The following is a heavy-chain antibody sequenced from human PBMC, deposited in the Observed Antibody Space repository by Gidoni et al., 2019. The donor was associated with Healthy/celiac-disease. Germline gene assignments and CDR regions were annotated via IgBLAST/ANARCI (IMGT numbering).Heavy chain of an antibody. CDR3: AKGAERSSWYNYGYYMDV. D-gene: IGHD6-13*01. CDR2: ISGSGGST. V-gene: IGHV3-23*04. J-gene: IGHJ6*03. CDR1: GFTFSSYA. Sequence: EVQLVESGGGLVQPGGSLRLSCAASGFTFSSYAMGWVRQAPGKGLGWVSAISGSGGSTYYADSVKGRFTISRDNSKNTLYLQMNSLRAEDTAVYYCAKGAERSSWYNYGYYMDVWGKGTTVTVSS.